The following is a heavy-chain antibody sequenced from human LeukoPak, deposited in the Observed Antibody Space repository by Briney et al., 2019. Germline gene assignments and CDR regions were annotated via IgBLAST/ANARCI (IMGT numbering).Heavy chain of an antibody. J-gene: IGHJ3*02. CDR1: GYTLTGYY. D-gene: IGHD6-25*01. CDR3: ARVFQLISSSGYDAFDI. CDR2: INPNSGGT. Sequence: ASVKVSCKASGYTLTGYYMHWVRQAPGQGLEWMGWINPNSGGTNYAQKFQGRVTMTRDTSTSTAYMELSRLRSDDTAVYYCARVFQLISSSGYDAFDIWGQGTMVTVSS. V-gene: IGHV1-2*02.